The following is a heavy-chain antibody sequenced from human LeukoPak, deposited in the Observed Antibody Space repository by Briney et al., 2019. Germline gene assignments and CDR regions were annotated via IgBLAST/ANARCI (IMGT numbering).Heavy chain of an antibody. D-gene: IGHD5-18*01. Sequence: SVKVSCKASGGTFSSYAISWVRQAPGQGLEWMGGIIPIFGTANYAQKFQGRVTITADKSTSTAYMELSSLRSEDTAVYYCAREAPRVFDTAMVTGYFDYWGQGTLVTVSS. CDR3: AREAPRVFDTAMVTGYFDY. J-gene: IGHJ4*02. V-gene: IGHV1-69*06. CDR1: GGTFSSYA. CDR2: IIPIFGTA.